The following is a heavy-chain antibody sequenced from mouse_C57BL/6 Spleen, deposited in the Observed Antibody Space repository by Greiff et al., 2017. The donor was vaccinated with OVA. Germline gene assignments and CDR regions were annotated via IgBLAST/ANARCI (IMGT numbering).Heavy chain of an antibody. V-gene: IGHV1-15*01. CDR3: TRRGTTVVADY. J-gene: IGHJ2*01. D-gene: IGHD1-1*01. CDR2: IDPETGGT. Sequence: VQVVESGAELVRPGASVTLSCKASGYTFTDYEMHWVKQTPVHGLEWIGAIDPETGGTAYNQKFKGKAILTADKSSSTAYMELRSLTSEDSAVYYCTRRGTTVVADYWGQGTTLTVSS. CDR1: GYTFTDYE.